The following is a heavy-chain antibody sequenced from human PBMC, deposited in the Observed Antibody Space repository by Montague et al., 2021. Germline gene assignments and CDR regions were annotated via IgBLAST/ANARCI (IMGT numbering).Heavy chain of an antibody. J-gene: IGHJ6*02. CDR2: IMWNSGET. V-gene: IGHV3-9*02. CDR1: GFTSIDHA. D-gene: IGHD1-26*01. CDR3: VNDVLSGGAEV. Sequence: SLGLSCALSGFTSIDHAIHWVRQGPRKGLEWVSGIMWNSGETGYSDSVKTRFSISRDKGERTVSLQMNNLRPEDSALYYCVNDVLSGGAEVWGQGTTV.